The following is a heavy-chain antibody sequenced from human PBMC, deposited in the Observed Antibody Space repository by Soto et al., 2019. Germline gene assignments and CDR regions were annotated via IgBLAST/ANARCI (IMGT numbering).Heavy chain of an antibody. CDR1: GGTINTYS. CDR2: ITPIFGTT. V-gene: IGHV1-69*12. D-gene: IGHD2-15*01. Sequence: QVQLVQSGAEVKKPGSSVKVSCKASGGTINTYSINWVRQAPGQGLEWMGGITPIFGTTNYAQKFQGRITITADDSTSTAYMELTSLRSEDTAVYYSAAVVVVVAVPPDYGMDVWGQGTTVNVSS. CDR3: AAVVVVVAVPPDYGMDV. J-gene: IGHJ6*02.